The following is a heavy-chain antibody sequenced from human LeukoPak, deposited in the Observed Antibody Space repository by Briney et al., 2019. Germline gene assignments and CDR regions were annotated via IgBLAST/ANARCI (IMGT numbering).Heavy chain of an antibody. CDR1: GFTSSSYA. J-gene: IGHJ4*02. V-gene: IGHV3-23*01. Sequence: GGSLRLSCAASGFTSSSYAMSWVRQAQGEGVEWVSPLSGSGGGTYSADSVKGRFTISRDNSKNTLYLQMNSLRAEDTAVYYCAKDPGTLGLRLRGRSCPDYWGQG. D-gene: IGHD5-12*01. CDR2: LSGSGGGT. CDR3: AKDPGTLGLRLRGRSCPDY.